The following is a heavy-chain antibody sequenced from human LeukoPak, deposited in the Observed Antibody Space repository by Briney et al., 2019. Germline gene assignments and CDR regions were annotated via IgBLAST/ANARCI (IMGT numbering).Heavy chain of an antibody. D-gene: IGHD6-19*01. Sequence: ASVKVSCKASGYTFTSYGISWVRQAPGQGLEWMGWISAYNGNTNYAQKLQGRVTMTTDTSTSTAYMELRSLRSDDTAVYYCARDRAGCSSGWAFDYWGQGTLVTVSS. CDR1: GYTFTSYG. J-gene: IGHJ4*02. V-gene: IGHV1-18*04. CDR3: ARDRAGCSSGWAFDY. CDR2: ISAYNGNT.